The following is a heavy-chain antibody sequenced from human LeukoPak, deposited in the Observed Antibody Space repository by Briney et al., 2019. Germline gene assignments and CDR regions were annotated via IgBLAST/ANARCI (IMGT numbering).Heavy chain of an antibody. CDR1: GFTFSSYA. J-gene: IGHJ4*02. CDR2: ISGSGGTT. D-gene: IGHD2-2*01. V-gene: IGHV3-23*01. CDR3: AKVGSTEAFDY. Sequence: GGSLRLSCAASGFTFSSYAMTWVRQAPGKGLEWVSGISGSGGTTYYADSVKGRFTISRDNSKNTLYLQLNSLRAEDTAVYYCAKVGSTEAFDYWGQGALVTVSS.